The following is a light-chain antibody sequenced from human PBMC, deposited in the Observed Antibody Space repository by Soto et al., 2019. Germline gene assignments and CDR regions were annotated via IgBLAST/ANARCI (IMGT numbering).Light chain of an antibody. V-gene: IGKV3-15*01. Sequence: EIVMTQSPATLSVSPGERATLSCRASQSVSSNLAWYQQKPGQVPRLLIYGASTRATGIPARFSGSGSGTEFTLTISSLQSEDFAVYYCQQYETFSGTFGPGTKVEI. CDR1: QSVSSN. CDR2: GAS. J-gene: IGKJ1*01. CDR3: QQYETFSGT.